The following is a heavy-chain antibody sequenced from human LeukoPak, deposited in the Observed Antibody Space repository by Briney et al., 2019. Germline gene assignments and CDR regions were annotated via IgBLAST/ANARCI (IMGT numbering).Heavy chain of an antibody. CDR3: ARGDSGYYSFAFDI. CDR2: IKQDGSEK. V-gene: IGHV3-7*01. D-gene: IGHD3-22*01. J-gene: IGHJ3*02. Sequence: PGGSLRLTCAASGFTFSSYWMSWVRQAPGKGLEWVANIKQDGSEKYYVDSVKGRFTISRDNAKNSLYLQMNSLRAEDTAVYYCARGDSGYYSFAFDIWGQGTMVTVSS. CDR1: GFTFSSYW.